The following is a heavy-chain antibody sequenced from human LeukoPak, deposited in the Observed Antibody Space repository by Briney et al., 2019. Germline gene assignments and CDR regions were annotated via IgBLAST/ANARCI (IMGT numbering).Heavy chain of an antibody. V-gene: IGHV2-5*02. D-gene: IGHD3-16*01. CDR2: IYWDDDK. CDR3: AHRPKGEVTFGGVITRFDP. J-gene: IGHJ5*02. CDR1: GFSLSTSGVG. Sequence: SGPTLVNPTQTLTLTCTFSGFSLSTSGVGVGWIRQPPGKALEWLALIYWDDDKRYSPSPKSRLTITKDTSKNQVVLTMTNMDPVDTATYYCAHRPKGEVTFGGVITRFDPWGQGTLVTVSS.